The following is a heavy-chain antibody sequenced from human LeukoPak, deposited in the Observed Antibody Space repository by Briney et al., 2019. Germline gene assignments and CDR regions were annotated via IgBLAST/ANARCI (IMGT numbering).Heavy chain of an antibody. CDR1: GGSISSSNW. V-gene: IGHV4-4*02. CDR3: ARHREVATITWTRTWFDY. D-gene: IGHD5-24*01. CDR2: IYHSGST. Sequence: NPSGTLSLTCAVSGGSISSSNWWSWVRPPPGKGLEWIGEIYHSGSTNYNPSLKSRVTISVDKSKNQFSLQLGSVTAADTALYYCARHREVATITWTRTWFDYWGQGTLVTVSS. J-gene: IGHJ4*02.